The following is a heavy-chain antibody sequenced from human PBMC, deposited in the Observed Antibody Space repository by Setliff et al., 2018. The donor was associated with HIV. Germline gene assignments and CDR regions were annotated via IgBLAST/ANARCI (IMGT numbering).Heavy chain of an antibody. CDR1: GFTFRNYK. J-gene: IGHJ6*02. V-gene: IGHV3-48*03. CDR3: ARDYLYYNLYNGSPVYGMDV. CDR2: ISIGSGGAI. Sequence: GGSLRLSCAASGFTFRNYKFNWVRQAPGRGLEWVSSISIGSGGAIDYADSAQGRFTISRDNSKNSLYLQMNSLRVEDTAVYYCARDYLYYNLYNGSPVYGMDVWGQGTTVTVSS. D-gene: IGHD3-3*01.